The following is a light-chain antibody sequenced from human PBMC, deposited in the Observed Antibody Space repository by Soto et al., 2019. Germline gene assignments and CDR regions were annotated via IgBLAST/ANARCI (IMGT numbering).Light chain of an antibody. CDR3: QQVNSYPIT. Sequence: DIQLTQSPSFLSASVGDRVTITCRASQDISSHSAWYQQKPGKAPKLLVYAASTLQIGVPPRFSGSGSGTEFPLTISSVQPEDFAIYYCQQVNSYPITFGQGTRRDLK. V-gene: IGKV1-9*01. CDR2: AAS. CDR1: QDISSH. J-gene: IGKJ5*01.